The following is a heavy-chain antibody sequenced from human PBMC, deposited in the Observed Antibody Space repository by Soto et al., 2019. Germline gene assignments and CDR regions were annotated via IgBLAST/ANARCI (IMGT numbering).Heavy chain of an antibody. CDR3: ARGDIVVVVATYYYGMDV. D-gene: IGHD2-15*01. CDR1: GGTFSSYA. Sequence: SVKVSCKASGGTFSSYAISWVRQAPGQGLEWMGGIIPIFGTANYAQKFQGRVTITADESTSTAYMELSSLRSEDTAVYYCARGDIVVVVATYYYGMDVWGQGTTVTVSS. J-gene: IGHJ6*02. V-gene: IGHV1-69*13. CDR2: IIPIFGTA.